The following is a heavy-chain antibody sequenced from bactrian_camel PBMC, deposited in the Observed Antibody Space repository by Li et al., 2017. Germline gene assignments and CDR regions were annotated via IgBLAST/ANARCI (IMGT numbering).Heavy chain of an antibody. CDR3: AADRGYPDYDPCLFGN. D-gene: IGHD4*01. V-gene: IGHV3S53*01. Sequence: QLVESGGGSVQAGGSLRLSCAAYGDISRHCMGWFHQAPGKQREEVANIRSDGGTWYDVAVKGRFAISKDNAKNTLYLQMNSLNSEDTGLYYCAADRGYPDYDPCLFGNWGQGTQVTVS. CDR2: IRSDGGT. J-gene: IGHJ6*01. CDR1: GDISRHC.